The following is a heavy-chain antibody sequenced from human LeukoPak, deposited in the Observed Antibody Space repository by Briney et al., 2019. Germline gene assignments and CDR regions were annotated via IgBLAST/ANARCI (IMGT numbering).Heavy chain of an antibody. J-gene: IGHJ4*02. D-gene: IGHD3-3*01. CDR3: ARGEGGGRYDFWSGYSTYYFDY. Sequence: PSQTLSLTCTVSGGSISSGDYYWSWIRQPPGKGLEWIGYIYYSGSTYYNPSLKRRVTISVDTPKNQFSLKLSSVTAADTAVYYCARGEGGGRYDFWSGYSTYYFDYWGQGTLVTVSS. V-gene: IGHV4-30-4*08. CDR1: GGSISSGDYY. CDR2: IYYSGST.